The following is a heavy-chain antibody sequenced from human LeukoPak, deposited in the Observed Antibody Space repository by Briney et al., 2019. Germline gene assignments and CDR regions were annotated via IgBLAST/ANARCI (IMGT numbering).Heavy chain of an antibody. V-gene: IGHV4-59*01. Sequence: PSETLSLTCTVSGGSISSYYWSWIRQPPGKGLEWVGYIYYSGSTNYNPSLKSRVTISVDTSKNQFSLKLSSVTAADTAVYYCAGSRAIEVATDLSYWGQGTLVTVSS. D-gene: IGHD5-24*01. J-gene: IGHJ4*02. CDR3: AGSRAIEVATDLSY. CDR2: IYYSGST. CDR1: GGSISSYY.